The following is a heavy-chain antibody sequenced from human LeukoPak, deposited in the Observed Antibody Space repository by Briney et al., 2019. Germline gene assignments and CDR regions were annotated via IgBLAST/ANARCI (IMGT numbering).Heavy chain of an antibody. J-gene: IGHJ4*02. CDR3: ARHTVSHYYGSGSYPYYFDY. V-gene: IGHV1-18*01. CDR1: GYTFTSYG. Sequence: ASVKVSCKASGYTFTSYGISWVRQAPGQGLEWMGWISAYNGNTNYAQKLQGRVTMTTDTSTSTAYMELRSLRSDDTAVYYCARHTVSHYYGSGSYPYYFDYWGQGTLVTVSS. D-gene: IGHD3-10*01. CDR2: ISAYNGNT.